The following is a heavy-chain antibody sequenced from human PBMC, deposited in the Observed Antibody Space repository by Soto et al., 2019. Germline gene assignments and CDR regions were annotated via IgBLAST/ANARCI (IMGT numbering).Heavy chain of an antibody. CDR3: ALTPLGYCSSTSCYTNRNYYYYYGMDV. J-gene: IGHJ6*02. V-gene: IGHV3-23*01. D-gene: IGHD2-2*02. CDR1: GFTFSSYA. Sequence: PGGSLRLSCAASGFTFSSYAMSWVRQAPGKGLEWVSAISGGGGSTYYADSVKGRFTISRDNSKNTLYLQMDSLRAEDTAVYYCALTPLGYCSSTSCYTNRNYYYYYGMDVWGQGTTVTVSS. CDR2: ISGGGGST.